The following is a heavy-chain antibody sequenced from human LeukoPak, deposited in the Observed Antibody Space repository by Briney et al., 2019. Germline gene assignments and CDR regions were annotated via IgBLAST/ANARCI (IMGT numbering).Heavy chain of an antibody. V-gene: IGHV1-8*03. CDR2: MNPNSGNT. CDR3: ARRWEWELQDAFDI. Sequence: GASVKVSCKASGYTFTSYDINWVRQATGQGLEWMGWMNPNSGNTGYAQKFQGRVTITRNTSISTAYMELSSLRSEDTAVYYCARRWEWELQDAFDIWGQGTMVTVSS. CDR1: GYTFTSYD. J-gene: IGHJ3*02. D-gene: IGHD1-26*01.